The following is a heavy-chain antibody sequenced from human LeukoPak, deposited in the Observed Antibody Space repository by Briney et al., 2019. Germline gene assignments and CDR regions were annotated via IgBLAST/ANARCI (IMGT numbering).Heavy chain of an antibody. J-gene: IGHJ4*02. CDR3: ARGGITMVRGVLDY. CDR2: IYYSGST. D-gene: IGHD3-10*01. Sequence: PSETLSHTCTVSGGSISSYYWSWIRQPPGKGLEWIGYIYYSGSTNYNPSLKSRVTISVDTSKNQFSLKLSSVTAADTAVYYCARGGITMVRGVLDYWGQGTLVSVSS. CDR1: GGSISSYY. V-gene: IGHV4-59*01.